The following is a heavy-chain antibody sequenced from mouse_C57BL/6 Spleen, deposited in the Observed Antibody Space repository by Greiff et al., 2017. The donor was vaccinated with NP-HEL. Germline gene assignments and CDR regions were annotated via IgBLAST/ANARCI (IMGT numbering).Heavy chain of an antibody. CDR2: ISDGGSYT. D-gene: IGHD1-1*01. V-gene: IGHV5-4*01. Sequence: EVKLMESGGGLVKPGGSLKLSCAASGFTFSSYAMSWVRQTPEKRLEWVATISDGGSYTYYPDNVKGRFTISRDNAKNNLYLQMSHLKSEDTAMYYCAREAVAKGYFDVWGTGTTVTVSS. CDR3: AREAVAKGYFDV. J-gene: IGHJ1*03. CDR1: GFTFSSYA.